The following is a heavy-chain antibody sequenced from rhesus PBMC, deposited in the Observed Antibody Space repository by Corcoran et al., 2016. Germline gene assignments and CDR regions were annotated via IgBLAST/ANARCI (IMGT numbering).Heavy chain of an antibody. Sequence: QVQLQESGPGVVKPSETLSLTRAVSGGSISGYYLWSWIRKPPGKGLEWIGYIGGSSGCTNYNPSLTRRVTISKDTSKNQFSLKLSSVTAADTAVYYCARAPRGSSGWSFDYWGQGVLVTVSS. CDR3: ARAPRGSSGWSFDY. V-gene: IGHV4-127*01. CDR2: IGGSSGCT. D-gene: IGHD6S26*01. CDR1: GGSISGYY. J-gene: IGHJ4*01.